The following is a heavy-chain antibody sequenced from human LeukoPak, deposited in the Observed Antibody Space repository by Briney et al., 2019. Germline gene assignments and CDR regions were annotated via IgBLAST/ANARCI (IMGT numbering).Heavy chain of an antibody. D-gene: IGHD3-22*01. V-gene: IGHV1-46*01. J-gene: IGHJ4*02. CDR3: ARSNWNYYDSFDF. CDR2: INPSVGST. Sequence: ASVKVSCKASGYTFTSYYMQWVRQAPGQGLEWMGIINPSVGSTAYAQKFEGRITVTRDMSTSTVYMELSSLRSEDTAVYYCARSNWNYYDSFDFWGQGILVTVSS. CDR1: GYTFTSYY.